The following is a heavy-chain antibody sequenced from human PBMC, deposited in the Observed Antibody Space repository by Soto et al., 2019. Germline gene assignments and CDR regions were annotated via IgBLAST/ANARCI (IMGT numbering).Heavy chain of an antibody. Sequence: ASVQVSCKASGYTFTGHYIHWVRQAPEQGPEWMGEIGPESGATRYAQRFQGRVTMTRDMSITTVYMESNNLSPDDTAVYYCGRGRSGQIVVFYWGQGTPVTVSS. V-gene: IGHV1-2*02. J-gene: IGHJ4*02. D-gene: IGHD1-26*01. CDR1: GYTFTGHY. CDR2: IGPESGAT. CDR3: GRGRSGQIVVFY.